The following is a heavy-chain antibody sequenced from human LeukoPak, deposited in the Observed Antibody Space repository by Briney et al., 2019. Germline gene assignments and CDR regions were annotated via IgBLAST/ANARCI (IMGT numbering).Heavy chain of an antibody. Sequence: GGSLRLSCAASGFTFDDYGLSWVRQVPGKGLEWVSGLNWNGASTGYADSVKGRFTISRDNAKNSLYLQMNSLRAEDTAVYYCARESTVTPDYWGQGTLVTVSS. D-gene: IGHD4-17*01. J-gene: IGHJ4*02. CDR3: ARESTVTPDY. CDR2: LNWNGAST. CDR1: GFTFDDYG. V-gene: IGHV3-20*04.